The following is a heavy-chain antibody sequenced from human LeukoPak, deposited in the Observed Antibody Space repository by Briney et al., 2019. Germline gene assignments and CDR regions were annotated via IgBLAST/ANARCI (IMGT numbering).Heavy chain of an antibody. CDR2: ISGSGGST. D-gene: IGHD3-22*01. CDR3: AKMYYYDSSGSDY. CDR1: GFTFSSYA. Sequence: GGSLRLSCAASGFTFSSYAMSWVRQAPVKGLEWVSAISGSGGSTYYADSVKGRFTISRDNSKNTLYLQMNSLRAEDTAVYYCAKMYYYDSSGSDYWGQGTLVTVSS. J-gene: IGHJ4*02. V-gene: IGHV3-23*01.